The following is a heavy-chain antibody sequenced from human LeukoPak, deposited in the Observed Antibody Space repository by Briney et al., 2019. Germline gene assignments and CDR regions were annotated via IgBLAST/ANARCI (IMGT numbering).Heavy chain of an antibody. Sequence: PSETLSLTCTVSGGSISSSSYYWGWIRQPPGKGLEWIGSIYHSGSTYYNPSLKSRVTISVDTSKNQFSLKLSSVTAADTAVYYCASPSISSGWYSKDYWGQGTLVTVSS. J-gene: IGHJ4*02. D-gene: IGHD6-19*01. CDR3: ASPSISSGWYSKDY. V-gene: IGHV4-39*01. CDR1: GGSISSSSYY. CDR2: IYHSGST.